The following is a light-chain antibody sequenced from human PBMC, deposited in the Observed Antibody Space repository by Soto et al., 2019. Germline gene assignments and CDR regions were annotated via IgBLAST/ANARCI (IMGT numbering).Light chain of an antibody. CDR1: SSDVGGYNY. Sequence: QSALTQPASVSGSPGQSITISCTGTSSDVGGYNYVSWYQQHPGKAPKLMIYEVSNRPSGVSNRFSGSKSGNTASLTISGLHAEDEADYYCISYTSSSTLVFGTGTKLTVL. CDR2: EVS. J-gene: IGLJ1*01. V-gene: IGLV2-14*01. CDR3: ISYTSSSTLV.